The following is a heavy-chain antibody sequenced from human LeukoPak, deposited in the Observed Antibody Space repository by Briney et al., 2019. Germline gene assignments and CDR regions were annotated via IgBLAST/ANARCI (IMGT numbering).Heavy chain of an antibody. J-gene: IGHJ6*03. CDR3: ARSPSELYDILTGYTFYYYYYYMDV. CDR2: IYTSGST. CDR1: GYSISSGYY. Sequence: SETLSLTCTVSGYSISSGYYWSWIRQPAGKGLEWIGRIYTSGSTNYNPSLKSRVTISVDTSKNQFSLKLSSVTAADTAVYYCARSPSELYDILTGYTFYYYYYYMDVWGKGTTVTISS. V-gene: IGHV4-61*02. D-gene: IGHD3-9*01.